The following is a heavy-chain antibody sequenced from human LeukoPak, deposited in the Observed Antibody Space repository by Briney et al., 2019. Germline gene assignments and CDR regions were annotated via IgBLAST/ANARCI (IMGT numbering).Heavy chain of an antibody. D-gene: IGHD3-9*01. CDR2: ISWNSGSI. CDR3: AKVGDILTGSFFDY. V-gene: IGHV3-9*01. J-gene: IGHJ4*02. CDR1: GFTFDDYA. Sequence: GGSLRLSCAASGFTFDDYAMHWVRQAPGTGLEWVSGISWNSGSIGYADSVKGRFTISRDNAKNSLYLQMNSLRAEDTALYYCAKVGDILTGSFFDYWGQGTLVTVSS.